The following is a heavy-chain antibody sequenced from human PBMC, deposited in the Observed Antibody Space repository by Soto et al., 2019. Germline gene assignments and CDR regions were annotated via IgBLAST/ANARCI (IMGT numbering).Heavy chain of an antibody. CDR2: IIPIFGTA. J-gene: IGHJ2*01. V-gene: IGHV1-69*01. CDR3: ARDLHRLWGPPYWYFDL. CDR1: GGTFSSYA. D-gene: IGHD2-21*01. Sequence: QVQLVQSGAEVKKPGSSVKVSCKASGGTFSSYAISWVRQAPGQGLEWMGGIIPIFGTANYAQKFQGRVTITADESTSTDYMYLSSLRSEDTAEYYCARDLHRLWGPPYWYFDLWGRGTLVTVSS.